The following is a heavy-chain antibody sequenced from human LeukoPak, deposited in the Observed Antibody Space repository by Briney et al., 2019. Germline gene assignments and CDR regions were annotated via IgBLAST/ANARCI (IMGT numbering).Heavy chain of an antibody. CDR3: ARDRGGTGDFDY. Sequence: GASVKVSCKASGYTFTSYAIHWVRRAPGQRLEWMGWINAGNGDTKYSQKFQGRVTIARDTSASTAYMELSSLRSDDMAVYYCARDRGGTGDFDYWGQGTLVTVSS. CDR1: GYTFTSYA. CDR2: INAGNGDT. V-gene: IGHV1-3*01. J-gene: IGHJ4*02. D-gene: IGHD1-1*01.